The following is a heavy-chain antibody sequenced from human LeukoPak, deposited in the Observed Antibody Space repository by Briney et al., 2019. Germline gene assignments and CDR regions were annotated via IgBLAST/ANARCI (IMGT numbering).Heavy chain of an antibody. V-gene: IGHV3-21*01. CDR2: ISHIGSYI. CDR3: ARDWGSWDFDF. Sequence: PGGSLGLSCAASGFTVSSNYMSWVRQAPGKGLEWVSSISHIGSYIYYSDSVKGRFTISRDNAKNSLYLQMNSLRAEDTAVYFCARDWGSWDFDFWGQGTLVTVSS. J-gene: IGHJ4*02. CDR1: GFTVSSNY. D-gene: IGHD6-13*01.